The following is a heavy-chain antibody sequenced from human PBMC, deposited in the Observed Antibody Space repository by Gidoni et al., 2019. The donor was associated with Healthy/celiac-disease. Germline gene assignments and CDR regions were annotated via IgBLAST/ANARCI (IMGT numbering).Heavy chain of an antibody. Sequence: EVQPVESGGGVVQPGGSLSLSSAASGFTFSSYWMPWVRQAPGKGLVWVSRINSDRSRTSYADSVEDRFTISRDNAKNTLYLQMNSLRAEDTAVYYCAREGGDYGDYGNSFDPWGQGTLVTVSS. V-gene: IGHV3-74*01. J-gene: IGHJ5*02. D-gene: IGHD4-17*01. CDR1: GFTFSSYW. CDR3: AREGGDYGDYGNSFDP. CDR2: INSDRSRT.